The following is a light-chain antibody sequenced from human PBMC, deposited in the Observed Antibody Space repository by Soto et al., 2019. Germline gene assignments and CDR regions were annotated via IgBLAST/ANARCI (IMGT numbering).Light chain of an antibody. CDR2: ANN. CDR1: NSNVGNNT. CDR3: AAWDDGLNGWL. J-gene: IGLJ3*02. V-gene: IGLV1-44*01. Sequence: QSVLTQPPSASGTPGQRVTISCSGSNSNVGNNTVNWYQQFPGTSPRLLIEANNQRASGVPDRFSGSKSANPASLAISGLKSEDEADYYCAAWDDGLNGWLFGGGTKVTAL.